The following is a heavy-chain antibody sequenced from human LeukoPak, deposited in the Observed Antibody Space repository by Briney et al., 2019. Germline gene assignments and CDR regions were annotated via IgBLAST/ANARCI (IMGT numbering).Heavy chain of an antibody. J-gene: IGHJ6*02. Sequence: PGGSLRLSCAASGFTFSSYAMHWVRQAPGKGLEWVAVISYDGSNKYYADSVKGRFTISRDNSKNTLYLQMNSLRAEDTAVYYCARTMLAAADDYGMDVWGQGTTVTVSS. D-gene: IGHD6-13*01. CDR2: ISYDGSNK. V-gene: IGHV3-30*04. CDR3: ARTMLAAADDYGMDV. CDR1: GFTFSSYA.